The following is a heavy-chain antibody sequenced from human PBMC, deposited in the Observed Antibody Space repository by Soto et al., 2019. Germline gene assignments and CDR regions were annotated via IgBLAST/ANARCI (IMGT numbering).Heavy chain of an antibody. D-gene: IGHD2-2*01. CDR1: GYTFTSYA. CDR2: INAGNGNT. J-gene: IGHJ4*02. Sequence: QVQLVQSGAEVKKPGASVKVSCKASGYTFTSYAMHWVRQAPGQRLEWMGWINAGNGNTKYSQKFQGRVTITRDTSASTAYMELSSLRSEDTAVYYCARDIDFRAEICSSTSCPSPLDYWGQGTLVTVSS. V-gene: IGHV1-3*01. CDR3: ARDIDFRAEICSSTSCPSPLDY.